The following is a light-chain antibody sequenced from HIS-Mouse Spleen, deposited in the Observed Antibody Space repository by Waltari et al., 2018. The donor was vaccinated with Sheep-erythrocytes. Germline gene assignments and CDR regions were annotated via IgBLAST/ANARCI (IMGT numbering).Light chain of an antibody. CDR3: LLYYGGAQV. V-gene: IGLV7-43*01. Sequence: QTVVTQEPSLTVSPGGTVTLTCASSTGAVTSGYYPNWFQQKPGQAPRALIYSTSNKQSWTPARFSGYLLGGKAALTLSGVQPEDEAEYYCLLYYGGAQVFGGGTKLTVL. CDR2: STS. CDR1: TGAVTSGYY. J-gene: IGLJ2*01.